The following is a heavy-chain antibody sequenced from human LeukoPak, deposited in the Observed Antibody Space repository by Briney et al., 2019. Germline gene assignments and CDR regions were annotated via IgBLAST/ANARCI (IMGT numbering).Heavy chain of an antibody. CDR3: AKQGPYCSSTSCSHAFNV. V-gene: IGHV3-9*01. Sequence: GGSLRLSCAASGFIFNDYAMHWVRQTPGKGLEWVSGITWDSATIDYADSVKGRFTISRDNAKESLYLQMNSLRAEDTALYYCAKQGPYCSSTSCSHAFNVWGQGTMVTVS. CDR1: GFIFNDYA. CDR2: ITWDSATI. D-gene: IGHD2-2*01. J-gene: IGHJ3*01.